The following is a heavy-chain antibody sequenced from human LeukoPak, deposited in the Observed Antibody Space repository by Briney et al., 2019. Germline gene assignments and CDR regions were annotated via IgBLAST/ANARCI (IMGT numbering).Heavy chain of an antibody. CDR3: ARHYGSGSYGPGAFDY. CDR1: GGSISSGGYY. Sequence: PSETLSLTCTVSGGSISSGGYYRSWIRQHPGKGLEWIGYIYYSGSTYYNPSLKSRVTISVDTSKNQFSLKLSSVTAADTAVYYCARHYGSGSYGPGAFDYWGQGTLVTVSS. CDR2: IYYSGST. D-gene: IGHD3-10*01. J-gene: IGHJ4*02. V-gene: IGHV4-31*03.